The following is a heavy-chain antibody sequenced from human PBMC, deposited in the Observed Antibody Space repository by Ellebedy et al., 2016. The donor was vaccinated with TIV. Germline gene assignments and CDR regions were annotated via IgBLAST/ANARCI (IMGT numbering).Heavy chain of an antibody. Sequence: SETLSLXXDVSTDAITRGQFYWSWIRQVPEKGLEWIGFIHYDGTTHYNPSLKSRVIMSLDRSNSQFSLTLSSLTAADTAMYYCARGWPPAAIYFDYWGRGTLVTVSS. V-gene: IGHV4-31*11. CDR1: TDAITRGQFY. CDR3: ARGWPPAAIYFDY. J-gene: IGHJ4*02. D-gene: IGHD2-2*01. CDR2: IHYDGTT.